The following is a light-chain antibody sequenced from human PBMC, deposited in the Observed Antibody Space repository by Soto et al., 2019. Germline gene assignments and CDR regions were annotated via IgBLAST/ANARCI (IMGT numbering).Light chain of an antibody. J-gene: IGLJ1*01. V-gene: IGLV3-21*02. CDR1: NIDSRT. CDR3: QVWDNVDDHIYV. Sequence: SYGLTQPPSVSVAPGQTATISCGENNIDSRTVHCYQQKPGQAPLLVVYDNSFRPSGIPNRFSGSNSGNTATLTISRVEAGDEADYYCQVWDNVDDHIYVFGTGTKVTVL. CDR2: DNS.